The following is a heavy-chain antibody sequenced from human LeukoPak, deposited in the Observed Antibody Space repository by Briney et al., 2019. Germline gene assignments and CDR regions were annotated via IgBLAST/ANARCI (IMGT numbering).Heavy chain of an antibody. CDR2: IYHSGST. CDR3: AKRRGYNFGDDAFDI. Sequence: PSETLSLTCAVSGYSISSGYYWGWIRRPPGKGLEWIGSIYHSGSTYYNPSLKSRVTISVDTSKNQFSLKLSSVTAAEPAVYYCAKRRGYNFGDDAFDISGQGTMVTVSP. J-gene: IGHJ3*02. V-gene: IGHV4-38-2*01. CDR1: GYSISSGYY. D-gene: IGHD5-24*01.